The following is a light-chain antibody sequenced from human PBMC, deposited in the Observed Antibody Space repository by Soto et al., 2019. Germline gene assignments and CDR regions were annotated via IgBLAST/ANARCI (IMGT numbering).Light chain of an antibody. CDR1: SSDVGGYNY. J-gene: IGLJ1*01. CDR3: CSYAGGPYV. V-gene: IGLV2-11*01. CDR2: DVS. Sequence: QSALTQPRSVSGSPGQSVTISCTGTSSDVGGYNYVSWYQQHPGKAPKLVICDVSQRPSGVPDRFSGSKSGNTASLTISGLQAEDEADYYCCSYAGGPYVFGTGTKLTVL.